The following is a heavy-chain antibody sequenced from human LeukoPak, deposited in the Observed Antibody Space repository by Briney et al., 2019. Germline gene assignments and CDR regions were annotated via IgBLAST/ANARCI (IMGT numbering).Heavy chain of an antibody. D-gene: IGHD6-13*01. CDR3: ARDGYRVSSSWYVY. CDR2: INPSGGST. J-gene: IGHJ4*02. Sequence: ASVKVSRKASGYTFTGYYMDWVRQAPGQGLGWMGIINPSGGSTSYAQKFQGRVTMTRDMSTSTVYMELSSLRSEDTAVYYCARDGYRVSSSWYVYWGQGTLVTVSS. CDR1: GYTFTGYY. V-gene: IGHV1-46*01.